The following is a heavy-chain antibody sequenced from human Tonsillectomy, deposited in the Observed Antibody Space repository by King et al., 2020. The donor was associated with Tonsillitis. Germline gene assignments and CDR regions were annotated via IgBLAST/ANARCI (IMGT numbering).Heavy chain of an antibody. Sequence: VQLVESGGGLVNPGGSLRLSCAASGFAFNNAWMSWVRQAPGKGLEWIGRSKRRADGGTIDYAAHVKGRFTISRDESRSTLYLEMSNLKTEDTAVYFCCTMGVVGYKYYFDYWGQGTVVAVSS. V-gene: IGHV3-15*01. CDR2: SKRRADGGTI. CDR1: GFAFNNAW. J-gene: IGHJ4*02. CDR3: CTMGVVGYKYYFDY. D-gene: IGHD1-26*01.